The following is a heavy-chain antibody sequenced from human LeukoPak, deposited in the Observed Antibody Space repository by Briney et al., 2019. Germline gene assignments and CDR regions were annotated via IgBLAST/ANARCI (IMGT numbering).Heavy chain of an antibody. CDR1: GCSLSIGSYY. Sequence: SQTLSLTFTVPGCSLSIGSYYWTWIRQHARKGLERNWRIYTNGSTSYNPSLKSRVTISVDTSKNQFSLKLSSVTAADTAVYYCARERLGTFDYWGQGTLVTVSS. D-gene: IGHD1-1*01. CDR2: IYTNGST. CDR3: ARERLGTFDY. J-gene: IGHJ4*02. V-gene: IGHV4-61*02.